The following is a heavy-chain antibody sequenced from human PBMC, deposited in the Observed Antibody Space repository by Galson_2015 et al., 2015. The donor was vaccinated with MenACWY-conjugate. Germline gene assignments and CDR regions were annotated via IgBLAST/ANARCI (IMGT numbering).Heavy chain of an antibody. V-gene: IGHV1-18*01. CDR1: GYTFTSYG. D-gene: IGHD1-26*01. CDR3: ARGGRVKGDIYYYYGMDV. CDR2: ISAYNGNT. J-gene: IGHJ6*02. Sequence: SVKVSCKASGYTFTSYGISWVRQAPGQGLEWMGWISAYNGNTNYAQKLQGRVTMTTDTSTSTAYMELRSLRSDDTAVYYCARGGRVKGDIYYYYGMDVWGQGTTVTVSS.